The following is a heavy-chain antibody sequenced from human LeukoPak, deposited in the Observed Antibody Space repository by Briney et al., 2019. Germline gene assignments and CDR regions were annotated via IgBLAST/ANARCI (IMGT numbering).Heavy chain of an antibody. CDR3: AKGSYGSGTYHD. CDR1: GFTFSNYA. J-gene: IGHJ4*02. V-gene: IGHV3-23*01. CDR2: ISGSGDST. D-gene: IGHD3-10*01. Sequence: GGSLRLSCAASGFTFSNYAMTWVRQAPGKGLEWVLAISGSGDSTYYADSVKGRFSISRDNSKNTLYLQMNSLRAEDTAVYYCAKGSYGSGTYHDWGQGALVTVSS.